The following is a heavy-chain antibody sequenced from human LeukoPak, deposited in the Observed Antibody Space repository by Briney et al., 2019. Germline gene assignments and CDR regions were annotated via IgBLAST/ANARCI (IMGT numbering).Heavy chain of an antibody. CDR1: GGSFSGYY. CDR3: ARGSVLLVAAAHRGKYFQH. J-gene: IGHJ1*01. CDR2: INHSGST. V-gene: IGHV4-34*01. D-gene: IGHD2-15*01. Sequence: PPETLSLTCAVYGGSFSGYYWSWIRQPPGKGLEWIGEINHSGSTNYNPSLKSRVTISVDTSKNQFSLKLSSVTAADTAVYYCARGSVLLVAAAHRGKYFQHWGQGTLVTVSS.